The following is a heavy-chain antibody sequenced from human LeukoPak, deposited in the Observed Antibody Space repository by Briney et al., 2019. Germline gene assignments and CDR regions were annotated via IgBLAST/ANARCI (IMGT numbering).Heavy chain of an antibody. CDR3: ARVRNSADRGFGDWDY. Sequence: SETLSLTCTVSGGPISTYFWSWIRQPPGKGLEWIGYVYYSGSTNYNPSLKSRVTISVDMSKNQFSLKLTSVTAADTAVYYCARVRNSADRGFGDWDYWGQGTLVTVSS. CDR1: GGPISTYF. J-gene: IGHJ4*02. V-gene: IGHV4-59*01. CDR2: VYYSGST. D-gene: IGHD3-10*01.